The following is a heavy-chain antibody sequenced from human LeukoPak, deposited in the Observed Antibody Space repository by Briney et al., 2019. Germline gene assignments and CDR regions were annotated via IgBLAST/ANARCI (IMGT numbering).Heavy chain of an antibody. Sequence: SETLSLTCTVSGGSISSSSYYCGWIRQPRGKGLEWIGSIYYSGSTYYNPSLKSRVTISVDTSKNQFSLKLSSVTAADTAVYYCARNVRGSSIPNWFDPWGQGTLVTVSS. V-gene: IGHV4-39*01. CDR3: ARNVRGSSIPNWFDP. J-gene: IGHJ5*02. CDR1: GGSISSSSYY. CDR2: IYYSGST. D-gene: IGHD6-6*01.